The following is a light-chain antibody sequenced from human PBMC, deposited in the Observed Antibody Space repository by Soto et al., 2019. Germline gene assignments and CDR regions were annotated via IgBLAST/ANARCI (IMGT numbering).Light chain of an antibody. V-gene: IGKV1-39*01. CDR2: SAS. Sequence: DIQMTQFPSSLSASVGDRVTITCRASQTISTYLNWYQQQSGKAPKLLIHSASTLQSGVPSRLSGSGSGTDFTLTITNLQPEDFATYHCQQSFSTTLPFGQGTKVDIX. CDR3: QQSFSTTLP. J-gene: IGKJ1*01. CDR1: QTISTY.